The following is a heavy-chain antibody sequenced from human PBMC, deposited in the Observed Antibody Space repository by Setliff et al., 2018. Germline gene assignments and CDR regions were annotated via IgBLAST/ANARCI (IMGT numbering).Heavy chain of an antibody. Sequence: SETLSLTCNVSADSISSSYDYWAWIRQPPGKGLEWIGSIYNSGSTYYNPSLKSRVTISVDMSKNQFSLRLSSVTAADTAVYYCVRDRDGYNSPFFDYWGQGILVTVSS. D-gene: IGHD5-12*01. CDR3: VRDRDGYNSPFFDY. J-gene: IGHJ4*02. V-gene: IGHV4-39*07. CDR2: IYNSGST. CDR1: ADSISSSYDY.